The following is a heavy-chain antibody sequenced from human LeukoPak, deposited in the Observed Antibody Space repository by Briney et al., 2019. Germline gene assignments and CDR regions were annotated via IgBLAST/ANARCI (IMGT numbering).Heavy chain of an antibody. CDR3: AKAPRSGWYYFDY. Sequence: GGSLRLSCAVSGFTFSSYGMHWVRQAPGKGLEWVAFIRYDGSNKYYADSVKGRFTISRDNSKNTLYLQMNSLRAEDTAVYYCAKAPRSGWYYFDYWGQGTLVTVSS. D-gene: IGHD6-19*01. CDR1: GFTFSSYG. CDR2: IRYDGSNK. J-gene: IGHJ4*02. V-gene: IGHV3-30*02.